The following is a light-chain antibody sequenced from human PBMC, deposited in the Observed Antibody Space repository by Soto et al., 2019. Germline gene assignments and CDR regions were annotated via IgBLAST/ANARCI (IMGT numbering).Light chain of an antibody. V-gene: IGKV3-15*01. Sequence: IVMTQSPATLSVSPGERATLSCRASQSVSSNLAWYQQKPGQAPGLLIYGASTRATGIPARFSGSGSGTEFTLTISSLQSEDFAVYFCQQYNNWPPWTFGQGTKVDIK. CDR1: QSVSSN. J-gene: IGKJ1*01. CDR2: GAS. CDR3: QQYNNWPPWT.